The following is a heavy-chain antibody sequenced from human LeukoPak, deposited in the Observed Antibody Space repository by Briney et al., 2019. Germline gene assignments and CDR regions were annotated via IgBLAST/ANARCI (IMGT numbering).Heavy chain of an antibody. V-gene: IGHV4-59*01. Sequence: SETLSLTCTVSGGSISSYYWSWIRQPPGKGLEWIGYIYYSGSTNYNPSLKSRVTISVDTSKNQFSLKLSSVTAADTAVYYCARVIVVVPAAIRRFDPWGQGTLVTVSS. J-gene: IGHJ5*02. D-gene: IGHD2-2*01. CDR3: ARVIVVVPAAIRRFDP. CDR1: GGSISSYY. CDR2: IYYSGST.